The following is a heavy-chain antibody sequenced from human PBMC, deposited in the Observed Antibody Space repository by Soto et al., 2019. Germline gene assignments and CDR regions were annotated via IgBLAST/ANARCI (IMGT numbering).Heavy chain of an antibody. CDR1: GGSISSGGYS. Sequence: QLQLQESGSGRVKPSQTLSLTCAVSGGSISSGGYSWSWIRQPPGKGLEWIGYIYHSGSTYYNPSLKSRVTILVDRSKNQFSLKLSSVTAADTAVYYCARVPSPWGQGTLVTVSS. CDR3: ARVPSP. CDR2: IYHSGST. J-gene: IGHJ5*02. V-gene: IGHV4-30-2*01.